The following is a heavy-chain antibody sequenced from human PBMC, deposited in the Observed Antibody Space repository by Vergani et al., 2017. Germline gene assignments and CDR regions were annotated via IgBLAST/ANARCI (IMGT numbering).Heavy chain of an antibody. CDR3: ARGSGATSDY. D-gene: IGHD5-24*01. CDR2: ISYDGSNK. J-gene: IGHJ4*02. Sequence: QVQLVESGGGVVQPGRSLRLSCAASGFTFSSYGMHWVRQAPGKGLEWVAVISYDGSNKYYADSVKGRFTISRDNAKNSLYLQMNSLRAEDTAVYYCARGSGATSDYWGQGTLVTVSS. CDR1: GFTFSSYG. V-gene: IGHV3-30*03.